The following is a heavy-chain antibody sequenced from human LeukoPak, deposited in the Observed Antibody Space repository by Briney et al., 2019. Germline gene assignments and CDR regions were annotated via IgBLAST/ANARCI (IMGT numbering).Heavy chain of an antibody. Sequence: GGSLRLSCAASGFTFSSYGMHWVRQAPGKGLEWVAVISYDGSNKYYADSVKGRFTISRDNSKNTLYLQMNSLRAEDTAVYYCAREVHNTTPGLEWLLSRYYYYYMDVWGKGTTVTVSS. CDR1: GFTFSSYG. CDR3: AREVHNTTPGLEWLLSRYYYYYMDV. CDR2: ISYDGSNK. D-gene: IGHD3-3*01. J-gene: IGHJ6*03. V-gene: IGHV3-30*03.